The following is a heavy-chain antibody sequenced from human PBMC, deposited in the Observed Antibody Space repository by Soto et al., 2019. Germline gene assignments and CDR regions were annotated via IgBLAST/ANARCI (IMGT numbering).Heavy chain of an antibody. CDR3: ARATWIQLWFVPTDAFDI. CDR1: GYTFTSYD. J-gene: IGHJ3*02. V-gene: IGHV1-8*01. CDR2: MNPNSGNT. Sequence: QVQLVQSGAEVKKPGASVKVSCKASGYTFTSYDINWVRQATGQGLEWMGWMNPNSGNTGYAQKFQGRVTMTRNTSISTAYMELSSLRSEDTAVYYCARATWIQLWFVPTDAFDIWGQGTMVTVSS. D-gene: IGHD5-18*01.